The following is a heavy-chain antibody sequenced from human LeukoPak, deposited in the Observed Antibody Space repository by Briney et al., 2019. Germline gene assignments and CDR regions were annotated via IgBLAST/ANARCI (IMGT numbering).Heavy chain of an antibody. J-gene: IGHJ4*02. CDR3: AKSGGDFWSGYYVY. D-gene: IGHD3-3*01. CDR1: GFTFSSYA. V-gene: IGHV3-23*01. Sequence: PGGSLRLSCAASGFTFSSYAMSWVRQAPGKGLEWVSTISGIDGSTSYADSVKGRFTISRDNSKNTLRLQMNSLRAEDTAVYYCAKSGGDFWSGYYVYWGQGTLVTVSS. CDR2: ISGIDGST.